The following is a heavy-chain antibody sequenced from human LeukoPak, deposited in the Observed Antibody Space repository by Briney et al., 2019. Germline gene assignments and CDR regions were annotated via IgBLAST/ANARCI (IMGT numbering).Heavy chain of an antibody. CDR3: ARDSSSWPGRLDP. D-gene: IGHD6-13*01. J-gene: IGHJ5*02. V-gene: IGHV3-30*02. Sequence: GGSLRLSCAASGFTFSSYGMHWVRQAPGKGLEWVAFIRYDGSNKYYADSVKGRFTISRDNSKNTLYLQMNSLRAEDTAVYYCARDSSSWPGRLDPWGQGTLVTVSS. CDR2: IRYDGSNK. CDR1: GFTFSSYG.